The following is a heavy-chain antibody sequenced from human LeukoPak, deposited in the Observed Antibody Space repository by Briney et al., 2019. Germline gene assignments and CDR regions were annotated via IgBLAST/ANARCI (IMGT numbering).Heavy chain of an antibody. Sequence: PSETLSLTCAVYGGSFSGYYWSWIRQPPGKGLEWIGEINHSGSTNYNPSLKSRVTISVDTSKNQFSLKLSSVTAADTAVYYCARHLVRGVIITSKVGYFGYWGQGTLVTVSS. V-gene: IGHV4-34*01. J-gene: IGHJ4*02. CDR2: INHSGST. CDR3: ARHLVRGVIITSKVGYFGY. CDR1: GGSFSGYY. D-gene: IGHD3-10*01.